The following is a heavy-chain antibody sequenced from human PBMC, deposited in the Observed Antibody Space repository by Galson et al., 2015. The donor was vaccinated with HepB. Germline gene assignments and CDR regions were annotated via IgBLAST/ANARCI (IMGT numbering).Heavy chain of an antibody. CDR1: GGSFSGYY. CDR2: INHSGST. Sequence: LSLTCAVYGGSFSGYYWSWIRQPPGRGLEWIGEINHSGSTNYNPSLKSRVTISVDTSKNQFSLKLSSVTAADTAVYYCARELVYCSSTSCYDWFDPWGQGTLVTVSS. CDR3: ARELVYCSSTSCYDWFDP. V-gene: IGHV4-34*01. D-gene: IGHD2-2*01. J-gene: IGHJ5*02.